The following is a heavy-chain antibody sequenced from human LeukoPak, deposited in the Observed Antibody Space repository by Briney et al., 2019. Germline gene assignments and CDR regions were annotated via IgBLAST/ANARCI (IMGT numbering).Heavy chain of an antibody. J-gene: IGHJ4*02. Sequence: GGSLRLSCVASGFTFTSYWMSWVSQAPGKGLEWVANINQAGSEKYYVDSVKGRFTISRDNAKNSLYLQMNSLGAEDTAVYYCARFRSYNFDYWGQGTLVTVSS. CDR2: INQAGSEK. D-gene: IGHD1-26*01. V-gene: IGHV3-7*05. CDR3: ARFRSYNFDY. CDR1: GFTFTSYW.